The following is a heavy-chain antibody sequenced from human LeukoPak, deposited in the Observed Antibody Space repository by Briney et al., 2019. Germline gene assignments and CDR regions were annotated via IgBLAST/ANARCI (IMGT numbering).Heavy chain of an antibody. Sequence: GGSLRLSCEGSGFSVSTKSMNWVRQAPGKGLEWVSILYSGSSTYYTDSVKGRFTVSRDDSKNTLYLHMNSLGVEDTAVYCARVGDHYHWYLDVWGRGTLVTVSS. CDR2: LYSGSST. CDR3: ARVGDHYHWYLDV. V-gene: IGHV3-53*01. J-gene: IGHJ2*01. CDR1: GFSVSTKS. D-gene: IGHD3-10*01.